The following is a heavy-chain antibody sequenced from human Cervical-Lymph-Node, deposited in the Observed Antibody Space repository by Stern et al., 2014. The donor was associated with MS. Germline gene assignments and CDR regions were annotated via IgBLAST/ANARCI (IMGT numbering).Heavy chain of an antibody. J-gene: IGHJ4*02. D-gene: IGHD3-16*01. CDR2: INPNGSVT. V-gene: IGHV1-46*01. CDR1: GYTFTNYY. Sequence: VQLVESGPEVKKPGASVMVSCKTSGYTFTNYYIHWVRQAPGQGLEWMGIINPNGSVTASAQKFQGRLTMNRDTSTTTVYMRLITLTSEDTAMYYCTRAVGGVGREWGQGTLVFVSS. CDR3: TRAVGGVGRE.